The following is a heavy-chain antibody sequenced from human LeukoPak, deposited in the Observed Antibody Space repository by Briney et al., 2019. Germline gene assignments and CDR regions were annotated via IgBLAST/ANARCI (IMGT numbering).Heavy chain of an antibody. D-gene: IGHD6-13*01. Sequence: GGSLRLSCAASGFTFSSYSMNWVRQAPGKGLEWVAYITLSRATIYYADSVKGRFTISRDNAKNSLSLQMNSLRDEDTAVYYCARETPDSSSWTAFDFWGQGTLVTVSS. CDR2: ITLSRATI. V-gene: IGHV3-48*02. CDR3: ARETPDSSSWTAFDF. CDR1: GFTFSSYS. J-gene: IGHJ4*02.